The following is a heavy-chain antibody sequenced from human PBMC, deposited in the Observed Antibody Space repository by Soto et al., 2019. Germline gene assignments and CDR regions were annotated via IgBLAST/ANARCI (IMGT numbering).Heavy chain of an antibody. Sequence: PGGSLRLSCAASGFTFNSYGIHWVRQAPGKGLEWVAVISHDGSKTNYADSVKGRVTISRDNSKDTVYLQMNSLRAEDTAVYYCARDLASTTIPNYWGQGTLVTVSS. V-gene: IGHV3-30*03. J-gene: IGHJ4*02. CDR2: ISHDGSKT. CDR3: ARDLASTTIPNY. CDR1: GFTFNSYG. D-gene: IGHD4-17*01.